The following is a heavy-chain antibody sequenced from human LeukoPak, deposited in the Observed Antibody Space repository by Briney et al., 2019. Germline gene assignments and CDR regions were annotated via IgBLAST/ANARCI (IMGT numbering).Heavy chain of an antibody. V-gene: IGHV3-23*01. D-gene: IGHD3-10*01. J-gene: IGHJ4*02. CDR2: ISGSGGST. Sequence: PGGSLRLSCAASGFTFSSYAMSWVRQAPGKGLEWVSAISGSGGSTYYADSVKGRFTISRDNSKNTLYLQMNSLRAEDTAVYYCTKVGSYYGSGSDLDYWGQGTLVTVSS. CDR1: GFTFSSYA. CDR3: TKVGSYYGSGSDLDY.